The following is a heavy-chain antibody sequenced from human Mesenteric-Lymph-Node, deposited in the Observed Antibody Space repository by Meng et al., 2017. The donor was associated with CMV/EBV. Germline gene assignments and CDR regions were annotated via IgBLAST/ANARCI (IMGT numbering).Heavy chain of an antibody. V-gene: IGHV3-74*01. D-gene: IGHD3-3*01. J-gene: IGHJ6*02. CDR3: ATDYDFWSGYRHGGMDV. Sequence: GESLKISCAASGFTFSSYAMSWVRQAPGKGLEWVARINSDGSSTSYADSVKGRFTISRDNAKNTLYLQMNSLRAEDTAVYYCATDYDFWSGYRHGGMDVWGQGTTVTVSS. CDR1: GFTFSSYA. CDR2: INSDGSST.